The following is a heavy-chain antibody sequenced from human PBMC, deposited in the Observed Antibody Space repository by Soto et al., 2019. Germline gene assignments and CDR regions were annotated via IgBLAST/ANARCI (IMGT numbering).Heavy chain of an antibody. Sequence: PGESLKISCKGSGYSFTSYWIGWVRQMPGKGLEWMGIIYPGDSDTRYSPSFQGQVTISADKSISTAYLQWSSLKASDTAMYYCARLWAGADYYYGMDVWGQGTTVTVSS. CDR3: ARLWAGADYYYGMDV. J-gene: IGHJ6*02. CDR2: IYPGDSDT. V-gene: IGHV5-51*01. D-gene: IGHD1-26*01. CDR1: GYSFTSYW.